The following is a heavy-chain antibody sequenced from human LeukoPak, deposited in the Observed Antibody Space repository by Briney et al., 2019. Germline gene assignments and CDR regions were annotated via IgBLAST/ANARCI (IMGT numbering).Heavy chain of an antibody. CDR2: ISGSGGHT. D-gene: IGHD3-10*01. V-gene: IGHV3-23*01. Sequence: GGSLRLSCAASGFTFSIYGMTWVRQAPGKGLEWVSGISGSGGHTYYAVSVQGRFTISRHNSYNMLYLEMNSLRVEDTAVYYCAKSGERRRPYYFDYWGQGTLVTVSS. CDR3: AKSGERRRPYYFDY. J-gene: IGHJ4*02. CDR1: GFTFSIYG.